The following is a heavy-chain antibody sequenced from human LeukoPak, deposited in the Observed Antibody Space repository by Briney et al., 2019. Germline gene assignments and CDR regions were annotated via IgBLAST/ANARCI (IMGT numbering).Heavy chain of an antibody. V-gene: IGHV4-39*02. CDR2: IYYNVAT. J-gene: IGHJ4*02. Sequence: TSETLSLTCTVSDGSISSSIYYWGWFRQPPGKGLEWIGSIYYNVATYYNSSLKSRVTISVDTSKNHLSLKLSSVTAADTAVYYCARVRDGYNRNWAYWGQGTLVTVSS. CDR1: DGSISSSIYY. CDR3: ARVRDGYNRNWAY. D-gene: IGHD5-24*01.